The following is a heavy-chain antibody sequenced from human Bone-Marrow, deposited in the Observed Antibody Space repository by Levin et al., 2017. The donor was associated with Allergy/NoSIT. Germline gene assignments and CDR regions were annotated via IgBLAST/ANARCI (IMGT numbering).Heavy chain of an antibody. CDR1: GDSISSGVFS. J-gene: IGHJ5*02. Sequence: LRLSCAVSGDSISSGVFSWAWIRQPLGKGLEWIGYIYDRGSTYYNPSLGSRVALSIDKSKNQFSLRLRSVTAADTAMYYCVRSAQDYGDYAALPGHWFDPWGQGILVTVSS. CDR3: VRSAQDYGDYAALPGHWFDP. D-gene: IGHD4-17*01. CDR2: IYDRGST. V-gene: IGHV4-30-2*01.